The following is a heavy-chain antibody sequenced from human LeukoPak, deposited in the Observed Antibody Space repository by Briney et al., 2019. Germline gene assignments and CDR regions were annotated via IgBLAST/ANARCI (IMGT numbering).Heavy chain of an antibody. CDR3: AIPLSSWYRRFDY. CDR1: GGFFSGYH. CDR2: INHSGST. D-gene: IGHD6-13*01. Sequence: SDTLSLICAVYGGFFSGYHWSWIPHPPGKGLEWIGEINHSGSTNYNPSLKSRVTISVDTSKTQFSLKLSSVTAADTAVYYYAIPLSSWYRRFDYWGQGTLVTVSS. J-gene: IGHJ4*02. V-gene: IGHV4-34*01.